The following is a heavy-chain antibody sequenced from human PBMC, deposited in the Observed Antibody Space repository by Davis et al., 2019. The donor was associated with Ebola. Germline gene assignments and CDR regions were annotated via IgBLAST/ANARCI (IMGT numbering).Heavy chain of an antibody. Sequence: PGGSLRLSCAASGFTFSSYGMHWVRQAPGKGLEWVAVIWYDGSNKYYADSVKGRFTISRDNSKNTLYLQMNSLRAEDTAVYYCARERIATRLFDPWGQGTLVTVSS. CDR3: ARERIATRLFDP. CDR2: IWYDGSNK. D-gene: IGHD6-6*01. J-gene: IGHJ5*02. V-gene: IGHV3-33*01. CDR1: GFTFSSYG.